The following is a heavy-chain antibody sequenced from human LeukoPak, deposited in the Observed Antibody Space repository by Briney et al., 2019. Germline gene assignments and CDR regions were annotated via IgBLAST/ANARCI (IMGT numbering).Heavy chain of an antibody. J-gene: IGHJ4*02. CDR3: ARGGFYCGGDCYVDY. Sequence: SETLSLTCAVYGGSFSPYYWSWIRQPPGKGLEWIGEINHSGSTNYNPSLKSRVTISVDTYKNQFSLRLSSVTAADTAVYYCARGGFYCGGDCYVDYWGQGTLVTVSS. CDR2: INHSGST. D-gene: IGHD2-21*02. V-gene: IGHV4-34*01. CDR1: GGSFSPYY.